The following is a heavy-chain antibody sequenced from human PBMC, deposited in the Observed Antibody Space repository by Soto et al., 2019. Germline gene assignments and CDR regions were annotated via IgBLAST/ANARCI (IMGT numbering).Heavy chain of an antibody. CDR2: ISSSSSYI. CDR1: GFTFSSYS. Sequence: GGSLRLSCAASGFTFSSYSMNWVRQAPGKGLEWVSSISSSSSYIYYADSVKGRFTISRDNSKNTLYLQMNSLRAEDTVVYYCAKRKYCPSTTCFDYWGQGTLVTVSS. J-gene: IGHJ4*02. CDR3: AKRKYCPSTTCFDY. D-gene: IGHD2-2*01. V-gene: IGHV3-21*01.